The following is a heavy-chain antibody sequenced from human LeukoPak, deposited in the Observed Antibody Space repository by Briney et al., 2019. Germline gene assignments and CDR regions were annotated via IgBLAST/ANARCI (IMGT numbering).Heavy chain of an antibody. V-gene: IGHV4-34*01. CDR3: ARQGNDYGEPAEAYWFDP. D-gene: IGHD4-17*01. CDR2: INHSGST. Sequence: SETLSLTCAVYGGSFSGYYWSWIRQPPGKGLEWIGEINHSGSTNYNPALTSRVTISVDTSKNQLSLKLSSAPAEDTAVYYCARQGNDYGEPAEAYWFDPWGQGTLVTVYS. J-gene: IGHJ5*02. CDR1: GGSFSGYY.